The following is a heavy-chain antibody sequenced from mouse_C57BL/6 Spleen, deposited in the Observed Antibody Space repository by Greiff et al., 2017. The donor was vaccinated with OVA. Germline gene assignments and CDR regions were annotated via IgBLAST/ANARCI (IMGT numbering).Heavy chain of an antibody. CDR3: ARIYYGNSDYYAMDY. CDR2: ISSGSSTI. CDR1: GFTFSDYG. D-gene: IGHD2-1*01. Sequence: DVKLVESGGGLVKPGGSLKLSCAASGFTFSDYGMHWVRQAPEKGLEWVAYISSGSSTIYYADTVKGRFTISRDNAKNTLFLQMTSLRSEDTAMYYCARIYYGNSDYYAMDYWGQGTSVTVSS. J-gene: IGHJ4*01. V-gene: IGHV5-17*01.